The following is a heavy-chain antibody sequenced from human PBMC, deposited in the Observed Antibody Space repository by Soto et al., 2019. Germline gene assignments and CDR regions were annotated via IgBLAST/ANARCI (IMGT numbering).Heavy chain of an antibody. J-gene: IGHJ5*02. CDR2: ISTSGST. Sequence: SETLSLTCTASGGTISSYYWSWIRQPAGKGLEWIGRISTSGSTNYNPSLKSRVTMSVDTSKNLFSLTLSSVAAADMDVYSCGRATYGSYWDWFDPWGRGTLVTVSS. D-gene: IGHD1-26*01. CDR1: GGTISSYY. V-gene: IGHV4-4*07. CDR3: GRATYGSYWDWFDP.